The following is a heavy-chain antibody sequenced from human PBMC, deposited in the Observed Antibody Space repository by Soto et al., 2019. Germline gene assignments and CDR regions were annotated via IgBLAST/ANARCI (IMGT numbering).Heavy chain of an antibody. CDR3: ASDGVRGMDV. CDR1: GYTFTSYD. CDR2: MNPNSSNT. V-gene: IGHV1-8*01. J-gene: IGHJ6*02. D-gene: IGHD3-10*01. Sequence: QVQLVQSGAEVKKPGASVKVSCNASGYTFTSYDINWVRQATGQGLEGMGWMNPNSSNTGYAQKFQGRVTMTRNTSIRTDYMELSCLRSEATAVYYCASDGVRGMDVWGQGTTVTVSS.